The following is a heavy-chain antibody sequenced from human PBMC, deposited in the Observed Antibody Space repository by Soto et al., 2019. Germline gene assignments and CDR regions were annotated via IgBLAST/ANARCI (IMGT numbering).Heavy chain of an antibody. V-gene: IGHV3-33*01. CDR3: VRGDNWNDEASDY. CDR1: GFRFSNHG. D-gene: IGHD1-1*01. J-gene: IGHJ4*02. CDR2: IWSDGNNR. Sequence: PGGSLSLSFAASGFRFSNHGMHWVRQAPGKGQEWVAVIWSDGNNRYYADSVKGRFTISRDNSKNTVYLQMNSLRAEDTAVYYCVRGDNWNDEASDYWGQGTLVTVSS.